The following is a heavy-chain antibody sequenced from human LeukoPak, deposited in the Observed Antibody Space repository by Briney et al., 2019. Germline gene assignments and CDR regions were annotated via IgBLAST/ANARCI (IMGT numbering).Heavy chain of an antibody. CDR2: INQDGSQK. CDR3: ARDGLSGARDY. J-gene: IGHJ4*02. Sequence: GGSLRLSCAASGFTFSRYWVIWVRQAPGKWLEWVANINQDGSQKNYVDSVKGRFTISRDDAKNLLYLQMNSLRAEDTAVYYCARDGLSGARDYWGQGTLVTVSS. V-gene: IGHV3-7*01. D-gene: IGHD4/OR15-4a*01. CDR1: GFTFSRYW.